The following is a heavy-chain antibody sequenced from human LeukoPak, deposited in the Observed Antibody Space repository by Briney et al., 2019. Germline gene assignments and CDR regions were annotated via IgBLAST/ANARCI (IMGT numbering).Heavy chain of an antibody. CDR3: TRNPDGRNWFDP. Sequence: GGSLRLSCAASGFTFSHHWMHWVRQAPGKGLVWVSHISSDESSTTYADSVKGRFTISRDDRKNTLYLQMNSLRVEDTAMYYCTRNPDGRNWFDPWGQGTLITVSS. V-gene: IGHV3-74*01. CDR2: ISSDESST. CDR1: GFTFSHHW. D-gene: IGHD1-14*01. J-gene: IGHJ5*02.